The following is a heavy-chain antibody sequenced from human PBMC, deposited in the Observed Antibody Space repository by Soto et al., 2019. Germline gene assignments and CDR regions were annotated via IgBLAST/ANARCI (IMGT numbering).Heavy chain of an antibody. Sequence: QVQLQESGPGLVKPSQTLSLTCNVSGGSVSSADHYWTWIRQPPGKGLEWLGFMYHSGRTYYKSSLKSRISISVDTSKNQFSLKLSSVTAADTAVYYCARGGNGYHLAGFYWGPGTQVTVSS. CDR2: MYHSGRT. V-gene: IGHV4-30-4*01. CDR3: ARGGNGYHLAGFY. D-gene: IGHD6-19*01. CDR1: GGSVSSADHY. J-gene: IGHJ4*02.